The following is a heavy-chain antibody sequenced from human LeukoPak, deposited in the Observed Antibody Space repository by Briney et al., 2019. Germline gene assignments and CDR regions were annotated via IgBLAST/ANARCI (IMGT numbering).Heavy chain of an antibody. CDR2: INPNSGGT. D-gene: IGHD2-15*01. V-gene: IGHV1-2*02. Sequence: ASVKVSCKASGYTFTSYYMHWVRQAPGQGLEWMGWINPNSGGTNYAQKFQGRVTMTRDTSISTAYMELSRLRSDDTAVYYCASPGYCSGGSCPPSYWGQGTLVTVSS. CDR3: ASPGYCSGGSCPPSY. J-gene: IGHJ4*02. CDR1: GYTFTSYY.